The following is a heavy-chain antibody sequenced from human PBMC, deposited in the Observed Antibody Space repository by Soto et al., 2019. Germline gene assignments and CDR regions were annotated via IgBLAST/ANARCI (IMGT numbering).Heavy chain of an antibody. CDR2: IVSGGST. CDR3: ATDSRNVGIGYFDS. CDR1: GFKVGSSY. J-gene: IGHJ4*02. Sequence: EVKVIESGGDLIEPGGSLRLSCAASGFKVGSSYVTWVRQAPGEGLEWVSVIVSGGSTHYADSVTGRFTVSRDVSNNTVYLHMSSLRAEDTAVYSCATDSRNVGIGYFDSWGLGTLVTVSS. V-gene: IGHV3-53*01. D-gene: IGHD1-26*01.